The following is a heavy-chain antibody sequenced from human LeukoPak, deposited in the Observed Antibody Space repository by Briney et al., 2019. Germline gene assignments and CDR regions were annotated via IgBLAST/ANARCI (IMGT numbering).Heavy chain of an antibody. CDR1: GFTFSTYA. J-gene: IGHJ4*02. D-gene: IGHD3-22*01. Sequence: GGSLRLSCAASGFTFSTYAMSWVRQAPGKGLEWVSAISGSGGSTNYADSVKGRVTVSRDNSKSTLYLQMNSLRAEDTAVYYCAKSSYYDSSGYYREYYFDYWGQGTLLTVSS. V-gene: IGHV3-23*01. CDR3: AKSSYYDSSGYYREYYFDY. CDR2: ISGSGGST.